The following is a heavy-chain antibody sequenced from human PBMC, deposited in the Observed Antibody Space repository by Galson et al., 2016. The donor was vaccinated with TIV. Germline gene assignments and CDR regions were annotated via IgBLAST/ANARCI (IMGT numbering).Heavy chain of an antibody. Sequence: TLSLTCAVSGDSINSGNYYWAWFRQPPGKRLEWIGSVYYVGSTYYHPSLKSRVTISVDTSKDQFSLKLSAVTAADTAVYYCARVPLADSSTWSYVRFDPWGQGTLVTVSS. CDR1: GDSINSGNYY. CDR2: VYYVGST. J-gene: IGHJ5*02. D-gene: IGHD6-13*01. V-gene: IGHV4-39*07. CDR3: ARVPLADSSTWSYVRFDP.